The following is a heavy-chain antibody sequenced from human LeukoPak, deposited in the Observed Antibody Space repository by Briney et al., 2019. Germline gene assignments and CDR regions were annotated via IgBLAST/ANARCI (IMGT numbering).Heavy chain of an antibody. D-gene: IGHD5-24*01. Sequence: GGSLRLSCAASGFTFSSYGMHWVRQAPGKGLEWVSLISWDGGSTYYADSVKGRFTISRDNSKNSLYLQMNSLRAEDTALYYCAKDGGEMATIVNYFDYWGQGTLVTVSS. CDR1: GFTFSSYG. CDR2: ISWDGGST. V-gene: IGHV3-43D*03. J-gene: IGHJ4*02. CDR3: AKDGGEMATIVNYFDY.